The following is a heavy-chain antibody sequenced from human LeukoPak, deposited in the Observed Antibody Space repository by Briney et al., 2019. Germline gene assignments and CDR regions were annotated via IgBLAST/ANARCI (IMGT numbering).Heavy chain of an antibody. D-gene: IGHD1-26*01. CDR2: ISAYNGNT. Sequence: GASVKVSCKASGYTFTSYGISWVRQAPGQGLEWMGWISAYNGNTNYAQKLQGRVTMTTDTSTSTAYMELRSLRSDDTAVYYCAREWELPRRQYYFDYWGQGTLVTVSS. CDR3: AREWELPRRQYYFDY. J-gene: IGHJ4*02. V-gene: IGHV1-18*01. CDR1: GYTFTSYG.